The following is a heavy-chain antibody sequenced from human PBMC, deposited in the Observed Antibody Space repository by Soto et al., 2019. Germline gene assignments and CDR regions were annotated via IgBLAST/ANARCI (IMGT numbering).Heavy chain of an antibody. J-gene: IGHJ6*03. V-gene: IGHV4-39*01. Sequence: PSETLSLTCTVSGGSISSSSYYWGWIRQPPGKGLEWIGSIYYSGSTYYNPSLKSRVTISVDTSKNQFSLKLSSVTAADTAVYYCARGARFPQSHYYYYMDVWGKGTTVTVSS. D-gene: IGHD3-10*01. CDR1: GGSISSSSYY. CDR2: IYYSGST. CDR3: ARGARFPQSHYYYYMDV.